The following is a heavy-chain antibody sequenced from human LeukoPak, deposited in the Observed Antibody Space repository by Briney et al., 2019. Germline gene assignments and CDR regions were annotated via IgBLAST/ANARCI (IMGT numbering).Heavy chain of an antibody. D-gene: IGHD2-2*01. CDR3: ARARCSSISCTFDY. J-gene: IGHJ4*02. Sequence: ASVKVSCKASGYTFTSYGISWVRQAPGQELEWMGWISAYSGNTNYAQNLQGRVTMTTDTSTTTAYMELRSLRSDETAVYYCARARCSSISCTFDYWGQGTLVTVSS. V-gene: IGHV1-18*01. CDR1: GYTFTSYG. CDR2: ISAYSGNT.